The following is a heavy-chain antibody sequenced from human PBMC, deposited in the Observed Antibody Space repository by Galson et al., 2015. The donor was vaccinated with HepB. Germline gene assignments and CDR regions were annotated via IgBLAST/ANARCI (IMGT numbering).Heavy chain of an antibody. Sequence: SLRLSCADSGFSFSTYWMHWFRQVPGKGLVWVSNINGDGSDTRYADSVKGRFTISRDNAKNTVYLQMSSLRTEDTAVYYCARYGYNSGWMFDQWGQGAMVTVSS. CDR3: ARYGYNSGWMFDQ. CDR2: INGDGSDT. CDR1: GFSFSTYW. J-gene: IGHJ4*02. V-gene: IGHV3-74*01. D-gene: IGHD6-19*01.